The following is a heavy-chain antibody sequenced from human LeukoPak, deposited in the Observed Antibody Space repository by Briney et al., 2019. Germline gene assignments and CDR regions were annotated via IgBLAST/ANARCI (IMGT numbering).Heavy chain of an antibody. CDR1: GFIFSYYG. J-gene: IGHJ4*02. D-gene: IGHD4-23*01. Sequence: PGGSLRLSCEVSGFIFSYYGMNWVRQAPGKGLGWVSAISDSGDATYYADSVKGRFTISRDNSKSTLYLQMNNLRAEDTALYYCAKERGHSKPFDYWGQGTLVTVSS. CDR2: ISDSGDAT. CDR3: AKERGHSKPFDY. V-gene: IGHV3-23*01.